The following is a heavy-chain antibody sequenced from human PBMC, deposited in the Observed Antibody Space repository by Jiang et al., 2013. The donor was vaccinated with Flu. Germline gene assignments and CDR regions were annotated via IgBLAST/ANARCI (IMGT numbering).Heavy chain of an antibody. CDR2: IDWDDDK. Sequence: KPTQTLTLTCTFSGFSLSTSGMCVSWIRQPPGKALEWLARIDWDDDKYYSTSLKTRLTISKDTSKNQVVLTMTNMDPVDTATYYCARAGVFGGVTGNWFDPWGQGTLVTVSS. D-gene: IGHD3-16*01. CDR1: GFSLSTSGMC. J-gene: IGHJ5*02. CDR3: ARAGVFGGVTGNWFDP. V-gene: IGHV2-70*11.